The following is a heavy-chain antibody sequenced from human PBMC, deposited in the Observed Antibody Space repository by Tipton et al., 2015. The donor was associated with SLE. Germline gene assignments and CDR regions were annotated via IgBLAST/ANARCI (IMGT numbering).Heavy chain of an antibody. D-gene: IGHD6-13*01. V-gene: IGHV4-59*01. CDR3: AREPNSSPGY. CDR2: IYYSGSI. CDR1: GGSISSYY. J-gene: IGHJ4*02. Sequence: TLSLTCTVSGGSISSYYWSWIRQPPGKGLEWIGYIYYSGSINYNPSLKSRVTISVDTSKNQFSLKLSSVTAADTAVYYCAREPNSSPGYWGQGTLVTVSS.